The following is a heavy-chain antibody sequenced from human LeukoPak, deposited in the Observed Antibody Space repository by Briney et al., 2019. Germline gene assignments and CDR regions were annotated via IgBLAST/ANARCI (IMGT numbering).Heavy chain of an antibody. CDR3: ARTVYQLLSPIAFDI. J-gene: IGHJ3*02. V-gene: IGHV3-30*03. CDR1: GFTFSSYS. D-gene: IGHD2-2*01. Sequence: GGSLRLSCAASGFTFSSYSMNWVRQAPGKGLEWVAVISYDGSNKYYADSVKGRFTISRDNSKNTLYLQMNSLRAEDTAVYYCARTVYQLLSPIAFDIWGQGSMVTVSS. CDR2: ISYDGSNK.